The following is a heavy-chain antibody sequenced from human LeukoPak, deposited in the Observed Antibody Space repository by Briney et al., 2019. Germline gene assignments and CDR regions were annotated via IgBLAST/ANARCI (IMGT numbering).Heavy chain of an antibody. Sequence: SETLSLTCTVSGGSISSSSYYWGWIRQPPGKGLEWIGSISYSGSTYYNPSLKSRVTISVDTSENQFSLKLSSVTAADTAVYYCARHLVTGVQRGYFDCWGQGTLVTVSS. CDR2: ISYSGST. CDR3: ARHLVTGVQRGYFDC. D-gene: IGHD2-21*02. CDR1: GGSISSSSYY. J-gene: IGHJ4*03. V-gene: IGHV4-39*01.